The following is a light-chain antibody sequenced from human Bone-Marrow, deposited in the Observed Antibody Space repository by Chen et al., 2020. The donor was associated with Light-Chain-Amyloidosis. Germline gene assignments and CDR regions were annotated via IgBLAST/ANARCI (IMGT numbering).Light chain of an antibody. Sequence: EIVLTQSPGTLSLSPGEGANLSCRASQTISSNYLTWYQQNFGQAPKLLIYGSSSRATGIPDRFTCSGSRTDFTLTINRLEPEYFAMYYCQQYGTSPLTFGGGTKFKIK. CDR3: QQYGTSPLT. CDR1: QTISSNY. J-gene: IGKJ4*01. V-gene: IGKV3-20*01. CDR2: GSS.